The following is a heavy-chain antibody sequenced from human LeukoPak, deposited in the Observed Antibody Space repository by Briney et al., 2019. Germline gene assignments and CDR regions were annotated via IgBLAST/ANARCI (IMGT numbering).Heavy chain of an antibody. CDR3: AKDSSSWYTTDY. D-gene: IGHD6-13*01. CDR2: ISGSGGST. V-gene: IGHV3-23*01. CDR1: GLTFSSYA. J-gene: IGHJ4*02. Sequence: GGSLRLSCAASGLTFSSYAMSWVRQAPGKGLEWVSAISGSGGSTYYADSVKGRFTISRDNSKNTLYLQMNSLRAEDTAVYYCAKDSSSWYTTDYWGQGTLVTVSS.